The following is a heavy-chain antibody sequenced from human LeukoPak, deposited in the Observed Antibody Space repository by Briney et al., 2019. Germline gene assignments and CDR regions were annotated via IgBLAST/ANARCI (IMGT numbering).Heavy chain of an antibody. V-gene: IGHV1-18*01. CDR2: ISAYNGNT. CDR3: ARDGGYGRRYYHHYCMEV. CDR1: GYTLTSYG. D-gene: IGHD5-18*01. Sequence: GASVKVSCKASGYTLTSYGISWVRQAPGQGLEWMGWISAYNGNTNYAQKLQGRVTMTTDASTSTAYMELRSLGSDDTAVYYCARDGGYGRRYYHHYCMEVWGQGTTVTVSS. J-gene: IGHJ6*02.